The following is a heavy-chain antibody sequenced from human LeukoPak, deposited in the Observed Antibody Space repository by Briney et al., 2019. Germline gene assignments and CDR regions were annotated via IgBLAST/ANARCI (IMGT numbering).Heavy chain of an antibody. CDR3: AIAVGWELGY. CDR2: IDQDESER. Sequence: PGGSLRLSCATSGLRSSSYWMSWVRQAPGEGLEWVANIDQDESERNYVDSAKGRFTIPRDGAKNSVYLQMNSLKDEDTAVYYCAIAVGWELGYWGQGTLVTVSS. D-gene: IGHD1-26*01. J-gene: IGHJ4*02. V-gene: IGHV3-7*01. CDR1: GLRSSSYW.